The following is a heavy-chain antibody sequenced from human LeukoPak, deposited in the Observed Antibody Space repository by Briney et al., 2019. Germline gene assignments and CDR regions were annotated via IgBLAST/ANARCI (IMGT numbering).Heavy chain of an antibody. D-gene: IGHD3-10*01. CDR2: ISSSSSYI. CDR3: ARRGVYGSGAFYLDY. J-gene: IGHJ4*02. V-gene: IGHV3-21*01. CDR1: GFTFSSYS. Sequence: GGSLRLSCAASGFTFSSYSMNWVRQAPGKGLEWVSSISSSSSYIYYADSVKGRFTISRDNAKNSLYLQMNSLRAEDTAVYYCARRGVYGSGAFYLDYWGQGTLVTVSS.